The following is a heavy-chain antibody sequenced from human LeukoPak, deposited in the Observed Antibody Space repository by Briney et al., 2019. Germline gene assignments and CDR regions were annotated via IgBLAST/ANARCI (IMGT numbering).Heavy chain of an antibody. J-gene: IGHJ4*02. CDR3: ARDQDWAFDY. Sequence: GGSLRLSCAASGFTFSTYGVHWVRQAPGKGLEWVSYISSSSGNILYAESVKGRFAISRDNAKNSLYLQMNSLRDEDTAVYYCARDQDWAFDYWGQGTLVTVSS. D-gene: IGHD3-9*01. CDR2: ISSSSGNI. CDR1: GFTFSTYG. V-gene: IGHV3-48*02.